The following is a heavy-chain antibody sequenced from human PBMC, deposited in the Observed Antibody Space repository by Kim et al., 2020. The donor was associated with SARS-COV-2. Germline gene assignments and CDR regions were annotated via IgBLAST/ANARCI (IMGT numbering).Heavy chain of an antibody. V-gene: IGHV3-48*04. CDR2: ISSSSRTI. CDR1: GFTFSSYS. Sequence: GGSLRLSCAASGFTFSSYSMNWVRQAPGKGLEWVSYISSSSRTIYYADSVKGRFTISRDNAKNSLYLQMNSLRADDTAVYYCARITYGDYIIDYWGQGTLVTVSS. J-gene: IGHJ4*02. D-gene: IGHD4-17*01. CDR3: ARITYGDYIIDY.